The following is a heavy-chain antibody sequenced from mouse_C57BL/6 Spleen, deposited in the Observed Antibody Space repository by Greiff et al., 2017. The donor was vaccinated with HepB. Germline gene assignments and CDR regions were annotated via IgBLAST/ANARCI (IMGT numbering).Heavy chain of an antibody. CDR1: GYAFSSSW. CDR3: ARGGTTGVEGFAY. J-gene: IGHJ3*01. Sequence: VQLQQSGPELVKPGASVKISCKASGYAFSSSWMNWVKQRPGKGLEWIGRIYPGDGDTNYNGKFKGKATLTADKSSSTAYMQLSSLTSEDSAVYYCARGGTTGVEGFAYWGQGTLVTVSA. V-gene: IGHV1-82*01. CDR2: IYPGDGDT. D-gene: IGHD1-1*01.